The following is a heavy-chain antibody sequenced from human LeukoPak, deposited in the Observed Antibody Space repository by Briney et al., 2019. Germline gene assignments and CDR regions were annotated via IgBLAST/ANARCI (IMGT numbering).Heavy chain of an antibody. CDR3: ARVRGRGNGMDV. D-gene: IGHD3-16*01. V-gene: IGHV3-13*01. J-gene: IGHJ6*02. Sequence: PGGSLRLSCAASGFTFSSYDMHWVRQATGKGLEWVSAIGTAGDTYYPGSVKGRFTISREKAKNSLYLQMNSLRAGDTAVYYCARVRGRGNGMDVWGQGTTVTVSS. CDR1: GFTFSSYD. CDR2: IGTAGDT.